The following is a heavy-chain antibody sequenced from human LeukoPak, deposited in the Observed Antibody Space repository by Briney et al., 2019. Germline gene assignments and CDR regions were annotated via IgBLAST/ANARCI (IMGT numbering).Heavy chain of an antibody. Sequence: SETLSLTCTVSGGSISNYFWSWIRQPAGKGLQWIGRVYSSGSTNYNPSLKSRVTMSVDTSKNQFSLNLSSVTAADTAVYYCARDFDFSRRMDVWGQGTAVTVSS. CDR2: VYSSGST. V-gene: IGHV4-4*07. J-gene: IGHJ6*02. D-gene: IGHD3-9*01. CDR3: ARDFDFSRRMDV. CDR1: GGSISNYF.